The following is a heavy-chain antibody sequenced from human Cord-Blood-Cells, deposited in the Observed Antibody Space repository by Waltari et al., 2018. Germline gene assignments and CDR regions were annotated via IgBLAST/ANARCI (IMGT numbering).Heavy chain of an antibody. Sequence: QLQLQESGPGLVKPSETLSLTCTVSGGSITSNRYYWGWIRQPPGKGLEWIGSIYYSGSTYYNPSLKSRVTISVDTSKNQFSLKLSSVTAADTAVYYCARMGDYAFDIWGQGTMVTVSS. V-gene: IGHV4-39*01. J-gene: IGHJ3*02. CDR3: ARMGDYAFDI. D-gene: IGHD3-16*01. CDR2: IYYSGST. CDR1: GGSITSNRYY.